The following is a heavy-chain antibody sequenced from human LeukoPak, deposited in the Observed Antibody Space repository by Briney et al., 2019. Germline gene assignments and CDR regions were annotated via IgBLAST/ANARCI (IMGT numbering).Heavy chain of an antibody. CDR1: GYSFTSYW. D-gene: IGHD5-18*01. CDR3: ARQADLDTAMGDY. Sequence: GESQEISCKGSGYSFTSYWIGWVRQMPGKGLEWMGIIYPGDSDTRYSPSFQGQVTISADKSISTAYLQWSSLKASDTAMYYCARQADLDTAMGDYWGQGTLVAVSS. CDR2: IYPGDSDT. V-gene: IGHV5-51*01. J-gene: IGHJ4*02.